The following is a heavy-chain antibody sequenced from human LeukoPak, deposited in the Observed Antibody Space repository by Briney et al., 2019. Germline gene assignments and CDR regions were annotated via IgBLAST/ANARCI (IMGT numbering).Heavy chain of an antibody. CDR3: ARGLEWLRYLNYYYGMDV. J-gene: IGHJ6*02. CDR2: IYSGGGT. V-gene: IGHV3-53*01. D-gene: IGHD5-12*01. CDR1: GFTVSSNY. Sequence: PGRSLRLSCAASGFTVSSNYMSWVRQAPGKGLEWVSVIYSGGGTYYADSVKGRFTISRDNSKNTLYLQMNSLRAEDTAVYYCARGLEWLRYLNYYYGMDVWGQGTTVTVSS.